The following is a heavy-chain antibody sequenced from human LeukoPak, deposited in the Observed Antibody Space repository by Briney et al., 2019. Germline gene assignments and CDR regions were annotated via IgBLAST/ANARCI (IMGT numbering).Heavy chain of an antibody. V-gene: IGHV4-39*07. CDR3: ARDRVETSPLESLFVDY. CDR1: GVSINSNTYY. CDR2: FYYTATT. Sequence: SSETLSLTCTVSGVSINSNTYYWGWIRQPPGKGLEWIASFYYTATTYYNPSLKRRVNISIDTSKNQFSLKLMSVTAADTAVYYCARDRVETSPLESLFVDYWGQGTLVTVSS. J-gene: IGHJ4*02. D-gene: IGHD2-2*01.